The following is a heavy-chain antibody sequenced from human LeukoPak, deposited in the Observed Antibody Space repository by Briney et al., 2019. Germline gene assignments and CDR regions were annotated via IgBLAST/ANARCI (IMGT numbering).Heavy chain of an antibody. CDR1: GLTFSSYW. J-gene: IGHJ4*02. CDR2: IKQDGSEK. V-gene: IGHV3-7*04. Sequence: GGSLRLSCAASGLTFSSYWMSWVRQAPGKGLEWVANIKQDGSEKYYVDSVKGRFTISRDNAKNSLYLQMNSLRAEDTAVYYCARDLILDYWGQGTLVTVSS. CDR3: ARDLILDY.